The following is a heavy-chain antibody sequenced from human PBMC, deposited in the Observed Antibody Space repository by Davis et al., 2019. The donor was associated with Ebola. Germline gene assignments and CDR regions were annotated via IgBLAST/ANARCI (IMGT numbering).Heavy chain of an antibody. CDR1: GFTFSSYS. J-gene: IGHJ4*02. V-gene: IGHV3-48*02. CDR2: ISSSSSTI. D-gene: IGHD4-17*01. CDR3: ARSRGSTVTPFDY. Sequence: GESLKISCAASGFTFSSYSMNWVRQAPGKGLEWVSYISSSSSTIYYADSVKGRFTISRDNAKNSLYLQMTSLRDEDTAVYYCARSRGSTVTPFDYWGQGTLVTVSS.